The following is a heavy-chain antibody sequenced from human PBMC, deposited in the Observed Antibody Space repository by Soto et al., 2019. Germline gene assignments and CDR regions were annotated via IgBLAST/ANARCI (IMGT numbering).Heavy chain of an antibody. CDR2: IYHHGNI. Sequence: SETLSRTCAVSGGSISSGYYSWSWIRQPPGKGLEFIGYIYHHGNIYYNPSLESRGTISVDRSKNQFFLKVSSVTAADTAVYYCARGRQDAFGDSVPLDSWGQGTLVTVSS. CDR1: GGSISSGYYS. J-gene: IGHJ4*02. CDR3: ARGRQDAFGDSVPLDS. D-gene: IGHD4-17*01. V-gene: IGHV4-30-2*01.